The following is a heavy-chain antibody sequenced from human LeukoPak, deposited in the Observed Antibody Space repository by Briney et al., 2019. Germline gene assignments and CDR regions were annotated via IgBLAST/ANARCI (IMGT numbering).Heavy chain of an antibody. CDR1: GFTFSSYG. J-gene: IGHJ6*03. D-gene: IGHD3-10*01. CDR2: ISGSGGST. CDR3: ARVEGITMVRGVIIDSYYYMDV. Sequence: PGGSLRLSCAASGFTFSSYGMSWVRQAPGKGLEWVSAISGSGGSTYYADSVKGRFTISRDNSKNTLYLQMNSLRAEDTAVYYCARVEGITMVRGVIIDSYYYMDVWGKGTTVTVSS. V-gene: IGHV3-23*01.